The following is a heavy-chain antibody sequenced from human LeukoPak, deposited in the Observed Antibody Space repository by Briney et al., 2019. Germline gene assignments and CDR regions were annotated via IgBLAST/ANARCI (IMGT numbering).Heavy chain of an antibody. CDR1: GGSFSGYY. CDR2: INHSGST. CDR3: ARVPSRRYCSGGSCYPYYYYGMDV. Sequence: SETLSLTCAVYGGSFSGYYWSWIRQPPEKGLEWIGEINHSGSTNYNPSLKSRVTISVDTSKNQFSLKLSSVTAADTAVYYCARVPSRRYCSGGSCYPYYYYGMDVWGQGTTVTVSS. V-gene: IGHV4-34*01. J-gene: IGHJ6*02. D-gene: IGHD2-15*01.